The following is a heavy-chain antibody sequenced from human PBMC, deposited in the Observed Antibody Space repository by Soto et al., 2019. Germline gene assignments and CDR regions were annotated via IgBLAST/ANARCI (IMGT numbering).Heavy chain of an antibody. CDR3: ARAQTPTESDH. CDR2: MNTYNGNT. V-gene: IGHV1-18*01. D-gene: IGHD4-4*01. Sequence: QVQLVQSGAEVKKPGASVKVSCKASGYTFTNYGITWVRQAPGQGLEWMGWMNTYNGNTNYAQKVQDRVTMTTGTSTNTAYMELKSLRSDDTAVYFCARAQTPTESDHWGQGTLVTVSS. J-gene: IGHJ4*02. CDR1: GYTFTNYG.